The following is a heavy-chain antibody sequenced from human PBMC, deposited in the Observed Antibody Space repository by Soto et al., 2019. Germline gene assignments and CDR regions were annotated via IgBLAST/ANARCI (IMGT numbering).Heavy chain of an antibody. Sequence: SVTVSCKASGGTFSSYAISWVRQAPGQGLEWMGGIIPIFGTANYAQKFQGRVTITADKSTSTAYMELSSLRSEDTAVYYCARSSAGVVGIIIEGSNWLAPWGQGSLVTVSS. V-gene: IGHV1-69*06. CDR1: GGTFSSYA. J-gene: IGHJ5*02. D-gene: IGHD1-26*01. CDR3: ARSSAGVVGIIIEGSNWLAP. CDR2: IIPIFGTA.